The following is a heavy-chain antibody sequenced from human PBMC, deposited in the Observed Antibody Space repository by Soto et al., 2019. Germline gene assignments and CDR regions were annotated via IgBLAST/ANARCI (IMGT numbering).Heavy chain of an antibody. CDR1: GGTFSSYA. CDR3: ANSRAAAGKDAFDI. CDR2: IITIFGTA. J-gene: IGHJ3*02. Sequence: QVQLVQSGAEVKKPGSSVKVSCKASGGTFSSYAISWVRQAPGQGLEWMGGIITIFGTANYAQKFQGRVTITADESTSTAYMELSSLRSEDTAVYYCANSRAAAGKDAFDIWGQGTMVTVSS. V-gene: IGHV1-69*12. D-gene: IGHD6-13*01.